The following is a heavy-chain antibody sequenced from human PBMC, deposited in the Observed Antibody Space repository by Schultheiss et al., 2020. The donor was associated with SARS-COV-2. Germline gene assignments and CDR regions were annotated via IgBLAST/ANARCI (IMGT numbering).Heavy chain of an antibody. V-gene: IGHV4-59*01. CDR1: GGSTSSYY. CDR3: ARDQYTGNFDL. CDR2: INYRGDT. J-gene: IGHJ2*01. D-gene: IGHD1-26*01. Sequence: SETLSLTCTVSGGSTSSYYWNWIRQPPGKALEWIAYINYRGDTNYKPSLRSRVTILADTSKKQFSLRLSSVTAADTAVYYCARDQYTGNFDLWGRGTLVTVSS.